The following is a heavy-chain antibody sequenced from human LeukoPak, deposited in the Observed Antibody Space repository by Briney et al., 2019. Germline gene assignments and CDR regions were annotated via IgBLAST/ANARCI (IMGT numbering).Heavy chain of an antibody. CDR2: ISAYNGNT. D-gene: IGHD1-14*01. Sequence: ASVKVSCKTSGYTFTNYGISWVRQAPGQGLEWMGWISAYNGNTNYAQKLQGRVTMTTDTSTSTAYMELRSLRSDDTAVYYCAREIYGSSPSDYWGQGTLVTVSS. V-gene: IGHV1-18*04. J-gene: IGHJ4*02. CDR1: GYTFTNYG. CDR3: AREIYGSSPSDY.